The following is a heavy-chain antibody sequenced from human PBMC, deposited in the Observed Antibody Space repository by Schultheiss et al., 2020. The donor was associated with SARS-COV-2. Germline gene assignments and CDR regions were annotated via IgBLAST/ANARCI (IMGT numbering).Heavy chain of an antibody. D-gene: IGHD1-20*01. CDR1: GGSISSYY. Sequence: SETLSLTCTVSGGSISSYYWSWIRQPPGKGLEWIGYIYYSGSTNYNPSLKSRVTISVDTSKNQFSLKLSSVTAADTAVYYCAKDRYNWNPRVWFDPWGQGTLVTVSS. CDR3: AKDRYNWNPRVWFDP. J-gene: IGHJ5*02. CDR2: IYYSGST. V-gene: IGHV4-59*12.